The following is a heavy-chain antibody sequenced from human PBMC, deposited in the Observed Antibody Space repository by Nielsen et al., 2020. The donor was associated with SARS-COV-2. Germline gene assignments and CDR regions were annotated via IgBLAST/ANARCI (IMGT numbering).Heavy chain of an antibody. D-gene: IGHD3-16*01. V-gene: IGHV4-39*01. J-gene: IGHJ6*02. CDR1: GGSISSSSYY. CDR2: IYYSGST. Sequence: SETLSLTCTVSGGSISSSSYYWGWIRQPPGKGLEWIGSIYYSGSTYYNPSLKSRVTISVDTSKNQFSLKLSSVTAADTAVYYCARHGGGNGDYYYYGMDVWGQGTTVTVSS. CDR3: ARHGGGNGDYYYYGMDV.